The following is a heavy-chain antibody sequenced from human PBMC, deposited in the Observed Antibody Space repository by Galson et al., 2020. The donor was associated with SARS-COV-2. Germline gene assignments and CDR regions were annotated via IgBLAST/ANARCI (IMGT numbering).Heavy chain of an antibody. CDR2: ISSSSSYI. Sequence: NSGGSLRLSCAASGFTFSSYSMNWVRQAPGKGLEWFSSISSSSSYIYYADSVKGRFTISRDNAKNSLYLQMNSLRAEDTAVYYCARDWGMMWLAPSFYYMDVWGKGTTVTVSS. CDR1: GFTFSSYS. V-gene: IGHV3-21*06. CDR3: ARDWGMMWLAPSFYYMDV. D-gene: IGHD6-19*01. J-gene: IGHJ6*03.